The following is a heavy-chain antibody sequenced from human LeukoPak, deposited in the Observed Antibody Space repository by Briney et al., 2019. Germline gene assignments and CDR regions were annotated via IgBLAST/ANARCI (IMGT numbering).Heavy chain of an antibody. Sequence: PGGSLRLSCAASGFTVSSNYMSWVRQAPGKGLEWVSSISSSSSYIYYADSVKGRFTISRDNAKNSLYLQMNSLGAEDTAVYYCARDWGYSGSYSSPFWFDPWGQGTLVTVSS. J-gene: IGHJ5*02. CDR2: ISSSSSYI. CDR3: ARDWGYSGSYSSPFWFDP. D-gene: IGHD1-26*01. V-gene: IGHV3-21*01. CDR1: GFTVSSNY.